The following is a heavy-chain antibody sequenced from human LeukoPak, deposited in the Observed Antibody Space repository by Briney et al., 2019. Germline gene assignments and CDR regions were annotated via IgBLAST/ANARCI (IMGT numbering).Heavy chain of an antibody. J-gene: IGHJ6*02. CDR3: ARHVVFWNDDYYYYYGMDV. V-gene: IGHV4-39*01. Sequence: PSETLSLTCTVSGGSISSSSYYWGWIRQPPGKGLEWIGSIYYSGSTYYNPSLKSRVTISVDTSKNQFSLKLSSVTAADTAVYHCARHVVFWNDDYYYYYGMDVWGQGTTVTVSS. CDR1: GGSISSSSYY. CDR2: IYYSGST. D-gene: IGHD1-1*01.